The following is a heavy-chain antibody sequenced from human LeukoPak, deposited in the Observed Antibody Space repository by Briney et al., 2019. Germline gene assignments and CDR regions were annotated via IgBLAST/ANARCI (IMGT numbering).Heavy chain of an antibody. Sequence: SETLSLTCAVYGGSFSGYYWSWIRQPPGKGLEWIGEINHSGSTNYNPSLKSRVTISVDTSKNQLSLKLSSVTAADTAVYYCARLGGGQQLVRLFDYWGQGTLVTVSS. J-gene: IGHJ4*02. CDR2: INHSGST. V-gene: IGHV4-34*01. D-gene: IGHD6-13*01. CDR1: GGSFSGYY. CDR3: ARLGGGQQLVRLFDY.